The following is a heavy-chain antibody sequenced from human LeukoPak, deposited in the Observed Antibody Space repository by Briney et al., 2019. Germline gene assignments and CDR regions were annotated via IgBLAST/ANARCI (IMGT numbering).Heavy chain of an antibody. V-gene: IGHV4-39*01. Sequence: PSETLSLTCTVAADSVTSSSYCWGWIRQPPGKGLEWIGWIYHSGSSYYNSSLNSRVTISVDTSKNEFSLRLKSVTATDTALYYCVRHRSGQAWLDPWGQGTLVTVSS. CDR1: ADSVTSSSYC. D-gene: IGHD1-26*01. J-gene: IGHJ5*02. CDR3: VRHRSGQAWLDP. CDR2: IYHSGSS.